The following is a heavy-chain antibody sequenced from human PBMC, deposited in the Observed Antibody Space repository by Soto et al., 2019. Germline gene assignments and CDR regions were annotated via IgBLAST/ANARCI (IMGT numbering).Heavy chain of an antibody. J-gene: IGHJ6*04. CDR1: GDSVSSNSAA. Sequence: PSQTLSLTCAISGDSVSSNSAAWNWIRQSPSRGLEWLGRTYYRSKWYNDYAVSVKSRITINPDTSKNQFSLQLNSVTPEDTAVYYCARDLPYESSPVEGGMNVWGEGTTVTVCS. CDR3: ARDLPYESSPVEGGMNV. V-gene: IGHV6-1*01. CDR2: TYYRSKWYN. D-gene: IGHD3-22*01.